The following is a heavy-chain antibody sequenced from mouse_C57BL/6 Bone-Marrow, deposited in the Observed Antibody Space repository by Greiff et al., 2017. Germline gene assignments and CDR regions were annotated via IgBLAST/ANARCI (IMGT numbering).Heavy chain of an antibody. CDR1: GYTFTGYW. Sequence: QVQLKQSGAELMKPGASVKLSCKATGYTFTGYWIEWVKQRPGHGLEWIGEILPGSGSTNYNEKFKGKATVTADTSSNTAYMQLSSPTTEDSAIYYYARRGNYAPCYFDYWGQGTTLTVSS. J-gene: IGHJ2*01. CDR3: ARRGNYAPCYFDY. CDR2: ILPGSGST. D-gene: IGHD2-1*01. V-gene: IGHV1-9*01.